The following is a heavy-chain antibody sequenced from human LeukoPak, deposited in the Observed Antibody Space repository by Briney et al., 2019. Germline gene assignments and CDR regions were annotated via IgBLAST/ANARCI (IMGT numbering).Heavy chain of an antibody. CDR1: GFTFSSYG. Sequence: GGSLRLSCAASGFTFSSYGVHWVRQAPGKGLEWVAFIRYDGSNKYYADSVKGRFTISRDNSKNTLYLQMNSLRAEDTAVYYCAKPRAVVVAASFDYWGQGTLVTVSS. J-gene: IGHJ4*02. V-gene: IGHV3-30*02. CDR3: AKPRAVVVAASFDY. D-gene: IGHD2-15*01. CDR2: IRYDGSNK.